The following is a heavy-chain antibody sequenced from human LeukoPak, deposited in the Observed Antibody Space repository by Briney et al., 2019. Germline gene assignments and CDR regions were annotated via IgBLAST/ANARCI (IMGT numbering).Heavy chain of an antibody. V-gene: IGHV4-34*01. J-gene: IGHJ6*02. CDR1: GGSFSGYY. Sequence: PSETLSLTCAVYGGSFSGYYWSWIRQPPGKGLEWIGEINHSGSTNYNPSLKSRVTISVDTSKNQFSLKLSSVTAADTAVYYCVRDGTDYYDSSGYYLVQYYYYYYGMDVWGQGTTVTVSS. CDR3: VRDGTDYYDSSGYYLVQYYYYYYGMDV. CDR2: INHSGST. D-gene: IGHD3-22*01.